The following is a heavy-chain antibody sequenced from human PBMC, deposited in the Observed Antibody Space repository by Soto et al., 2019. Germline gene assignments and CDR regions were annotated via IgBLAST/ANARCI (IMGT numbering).Heavy chain of an antibody. Sequence: GGSLRLSCAASGFTFDDYAMHWVRQAPGKGLEWVSGISWNSGSIGYADSVKGRFTISRDNAKNSLYLQMNSLRAEDTALYYCAKDGGGGYCSGGRCSYGMDVWGQGTTVTVSS. J-gene: IGHJ6*02. CDR1: GFTFDDYA. CDR3: AKDGGGGYCSGGRCSYGMDV. D-gene: IGHD2-15*01. V-gene: IGHV3-9*01. CDR2: ISWNSGSI.